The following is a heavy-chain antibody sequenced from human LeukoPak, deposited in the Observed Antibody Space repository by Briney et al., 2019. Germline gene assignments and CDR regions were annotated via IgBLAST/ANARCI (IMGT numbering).Heavy chain of an antibody. V-gene: IGHV4-34*01. J-gene: IGHJ6*03. CDR3: ARGPSYDIWSGYYMAYYYYYMDV. CDR2: INHSGST. Sequence: PSETLSLTCAVYGGSFSGYYRRWLRQPPGKGLEWIGEINHSGSTNYNPSPTSRVTISVDTSKNQFSLKLRSVTAADTAVYYCARGPSYDIWSGYYMAYYYYYMDVWGKGTTVTVSS. CDR1: GGSFSGYY. D-gene: IGHD3-3*01.